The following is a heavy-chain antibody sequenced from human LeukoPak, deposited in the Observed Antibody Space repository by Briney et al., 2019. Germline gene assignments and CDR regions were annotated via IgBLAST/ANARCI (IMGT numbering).Heavy chain of an antibody. CDR1: GYSISSGYY. V-gene: IGHV4-38-2*01. J-gene: IGHJ4*02. D-gene: IGHD6-13*01. CDR3: ARINRQQLVLDY. CDR2: IYHSGST. Sequence: PSETLSLTCAVSGYSISSGYYWGWIRQPPGKGLEWIGGIYHSGSTYYNPSLKSRVTISVDTSKNQFSLKLSSVTAADTAVYYCARINRQQLVLDYWGQGTLVTDSS.